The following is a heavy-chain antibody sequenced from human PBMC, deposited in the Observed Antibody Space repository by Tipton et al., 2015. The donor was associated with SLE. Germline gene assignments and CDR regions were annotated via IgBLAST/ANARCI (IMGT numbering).Heavy chain of an antibody. CDR1: GFILSNYA. CDR2: ISGSGDSR. J-gene: IGHJ4*02. Sequence: GSLRLSCAASGFILSNYAMGWVRQAPGKGLEWVSTISGSGDSRYDAQSVRGRFIISRDKSKNTLFLQMHSLRVEDTAVYFCAKVVTGAGSYGPPRLFDYWGQGTLVTVSS. D-gene: IGHD1-26*01. V-gene: IGHV3-23*01. CDR3: AKVVTGAGSYGPPRLFDY.